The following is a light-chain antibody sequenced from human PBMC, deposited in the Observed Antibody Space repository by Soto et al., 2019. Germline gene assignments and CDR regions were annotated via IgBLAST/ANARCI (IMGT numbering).Light chain of an antibody. Sequence: EIVMTQSPATLSVSPGERATISCRASQNVSGNLAWYQQKPRQAPRLLIYGASTRATGIPARFSGSGSRTEFTLTITSLKYEDFAVYYCQQNNTCPPWTFGQGTKVEIK. V-gene: IGKV3-15*01. CDR2: GAS. J-gene: IGKJ1*01. CDR1: QNVSGN. CDR3: QQNNTCPPWT.